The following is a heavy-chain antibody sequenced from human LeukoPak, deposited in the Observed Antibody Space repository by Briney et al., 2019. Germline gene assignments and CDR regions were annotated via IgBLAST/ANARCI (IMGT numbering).Heavy chain of an antibody. V-gene: IGHV1-69*05. D-gene: IGHD5-18*01. CDR3: AREVSDTAMGLFDY. J-gene: IGHJ4*02. CDR1: GGTFSSYA. CDR2: IIPIFDTA. Sequence: SVKVSCKASGGTFSSYAISWVRQAPGRGLEWMGRIIPIFDTAKYAQKFQGRVTITTDESTSTAYMELSSLRSEDTAVYYCAREVSDTAMGLFDYWGQGTLVTVSS.